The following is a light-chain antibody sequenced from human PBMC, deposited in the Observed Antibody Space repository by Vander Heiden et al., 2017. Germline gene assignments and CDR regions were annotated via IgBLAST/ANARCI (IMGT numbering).Light chain of an antibody. V-gene: IGKV4-1*01. CDR3: QQYYSTPPT. CDR1: QSVLYSSNNKNY. J-gene: IGKJ1*01. Sequence: DIVMTQSPDSLAVSLGERATINCKSSQSVLYSSNNKNYLALAQQKPGQPPKLLIYWASTRESGVPDRFSGSGSGTDFTLTISSLQAEDVAVYYCQQYYSTPPTFGQGTKVEIK. CDR2: WAS.